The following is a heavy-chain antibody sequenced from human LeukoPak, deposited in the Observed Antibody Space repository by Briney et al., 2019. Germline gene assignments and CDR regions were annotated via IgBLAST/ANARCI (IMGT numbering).Heavy chain of an antibody. CDR1: GGSISSGGYY. J-gene: IGHJ4*02. CDR2: IYYSGST. V-gene: IGHV4-31*03. CDR3: ARDGRVYVGGFDY. Sequence: SRTLSLTCKVSGGSISSGGYYWSWFRQHPGKGLEWIGYIYYSGSTYYTPSLKSRVTISVDTSKNQFSLKLSSVTAADTAVYYCARDGRVYVGGFDYWGQGTLVTVSS. D-gene: IGHD6-13*01.